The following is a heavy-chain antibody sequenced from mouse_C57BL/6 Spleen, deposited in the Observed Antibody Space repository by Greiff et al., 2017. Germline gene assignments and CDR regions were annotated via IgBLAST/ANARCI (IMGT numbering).Heavy chain of an antibody. CDR3: ARGGGSSTWFAY. J-gene: IGHJ3*01. CDR2: IWSGGST. V-gene: IGHV2-2*01. Sequence: VKLQESGPGLVQPSQSLSITCTVSGFSFTSYGVHWVRQSPGKGLEWLGVIWSGGSTDYNAAFISRLSISKDNSKSQVFFKMNSLQADDTAIYYCARGGGSSTWFAYWGQGTLVTVSA. CDR1: GFSFTSYG. D-gene: IGHD1-1*01.